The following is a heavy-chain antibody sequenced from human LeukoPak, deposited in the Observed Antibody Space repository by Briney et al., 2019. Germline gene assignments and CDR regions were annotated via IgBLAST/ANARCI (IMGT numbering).Heavy chain of an antibody. CDR3: ARDAVVVVVAATNNWFDP. V-gene: IGHV1-8*03. CDR1: GYTFTSYD. Sequence: GASVKVSCKASGYTFTSYDINWVRQATGQGLEWMGWMNPNSGNTGYAQKFQGRVTITRNTSISTAYMELRSLRSDDTAVYYCARDAVVVVVAATNNWFDPWGQGTLVTVSS. J-gene: IGHJ5*02. CDR2: MNPNSGNT. D-gene: IGHD2-15*01.